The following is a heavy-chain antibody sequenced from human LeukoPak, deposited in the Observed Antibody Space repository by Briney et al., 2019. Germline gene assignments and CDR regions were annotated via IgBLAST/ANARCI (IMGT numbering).Heavy chain of an antibody. CDR2: ISSSYAI. Sequence: GGSLRLSCAASGFTFTAFTINWVRQAPGKGLEWVSSISSSYAIYFADSVKGRFTISRDNAKNSVYLHMNGLRAEDTAVYFCARDRHFVAFDIWGQGTMVTVSS. CDR3: ARDRHFVAFDI. CDR1: GFTFTAFT. J-gene: IGHJ3*02. V-gene: IGHV3-69-1*01.